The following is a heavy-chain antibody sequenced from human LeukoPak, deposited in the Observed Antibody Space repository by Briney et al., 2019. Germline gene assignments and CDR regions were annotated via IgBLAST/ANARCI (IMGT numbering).Heavy chain of an antibody. D-gene: IGHD1-7*01. CDR1: GFTFSSYS. V-gene: IGHV3-48*04. CDR3: AKRPVIDPKSITGTKWSLDS. J-gene: IGHJ4*02. CDR2: ISSSSSTI. Sequence: QAGGSLRLSCAASGFTFSSYSMNWVRQAPGKGLEWVSYISSSSSTIYYADSVKGRFTISRDNAKNSLYLQMNSLRVEDTAVYYCAKRPVIDPKSITGTKWSLDSWGQGTLVTVSS.